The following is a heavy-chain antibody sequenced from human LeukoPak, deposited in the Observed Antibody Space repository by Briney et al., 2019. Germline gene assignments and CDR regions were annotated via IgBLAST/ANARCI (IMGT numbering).Heavy chain of an antibody. CDR2: IDFDGSGT. D-gene: IGHD2-2*01. V-gene: IGHV3-74*01. Sequence: GGSLRLSCAASGSTMSSYWMHWVRQAPGKGLVWVSRIDFDGSGTPYADSVRGRFTISRDNAKNTLYLQMNSLRVEDTAVYYCVRDGEGSTPFDSWGQGTLVTVSS. J-gene: IGHJ4*02. CDR3: VRDGEGSTPFDS. CDR1: GSTMSSYW.